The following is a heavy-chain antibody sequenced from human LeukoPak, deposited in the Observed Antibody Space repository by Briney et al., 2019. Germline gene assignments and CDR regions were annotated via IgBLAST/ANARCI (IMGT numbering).Heavy chain of an antibody. Sequence: SETLSLTCTVSGGSISSYYWSWIRQPTGKGLKWIGYIYYSGSTYYNPSLKSRVTISVDTSKNQFSLKLSSVTAADTAVYYCARGGGDYGAYFDYWGQGTLVTVSS. V-gene: IGHV4-59*08. CDR2: IYYSGST. J-gene: IGHJ4*02. CDR1: GGSISSYY. D-gene: IGHD4-17*01. CDR3: ARGGGDYGAYFDY.